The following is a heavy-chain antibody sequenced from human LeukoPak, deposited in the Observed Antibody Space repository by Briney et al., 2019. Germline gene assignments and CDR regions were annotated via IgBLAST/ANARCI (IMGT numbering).Heavy chain of an antibody. Sequence: GASVKVSCKASGGTFSSYAISWVRQAPGQGLEWMGGIIPIFGTANYAQKFQGRVTITTDESTSTAYMELSSLRSEDTAVYYCARISSDNWNLEDHYYYMDVWGKGTTVTVSS. CDR2: IIPIFGTA. CDR3: ARISSDNWNLEDHYYYMDV. D-gene: IGHD1-7*01. CDR1: GGTFSSYA. V-gene: IGHV1-69*05. J-gene: IGHJ6*03.